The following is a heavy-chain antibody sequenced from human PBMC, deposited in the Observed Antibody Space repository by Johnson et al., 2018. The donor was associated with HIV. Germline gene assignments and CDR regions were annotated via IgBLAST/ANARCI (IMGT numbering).Heavy chain of an antibody. CDR1: GFTFSSYA. J-gene: IGHJ3*02. CDR3: AKDSGSGYTLGAFDI. CDR2: IRYDGSNK. V-gene: IGHV3-30*02. Sequence: VQLVESGGGVVQPGRSLRLSCAASGFTFSSYAMHWVRQAPGKGLEWVAFIRYDGSNKYYADSVKGRFTISRDNSKNTLYLQMNSLRAEDTALYYCAKDSGSGYTLGAFDIWGQGTMVTVSS. D-gene: IGHD6-19*01.